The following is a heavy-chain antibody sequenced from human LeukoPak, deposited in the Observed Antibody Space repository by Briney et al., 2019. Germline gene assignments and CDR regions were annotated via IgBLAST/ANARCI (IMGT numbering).Heavy chain of an antibody. CDR3: AKGAGPLAAAGRATDS. CDR1: GFTFSRYA. CDR2: ISGSGGST. V-gene: IGHV3-23*01. Sequence: GRSLRLSCAASGFTFSRYAMSWVRQAPGKGLEWLSAISGSGGSTYYADSVKGRFPVSRDNSKNTLYLQVNTLRAEDAAVYYCAKGAGPLAAAGRATDSWGQGTLVIVSS. J-gene: IGHJ4*02. D-gene: IGHD6-13*01.